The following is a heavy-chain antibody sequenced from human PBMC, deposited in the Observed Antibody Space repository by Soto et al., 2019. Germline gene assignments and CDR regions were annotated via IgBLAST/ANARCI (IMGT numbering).Heavy chain of an antibody. D-gene: IGHD6-25*01. CDR2: ISGSGGST. CDR1: GFTFSSYA. CDR3: AKALRAHSNKQRGFDY. Sequence: EVQLLESGGGLVQPGGSLRLSCAASGFTFSSYAMSWVRQAPGKGLEWVSAISGSGGSTYYADSVKGRFTISRDNSKNTLYLQMNSLRAEDTAVYYCAKALRAHSNKQRGFDYWGQGTLVTVSS. V-gene: IGHV3-23*01. J-gene: IGHJ4*02.